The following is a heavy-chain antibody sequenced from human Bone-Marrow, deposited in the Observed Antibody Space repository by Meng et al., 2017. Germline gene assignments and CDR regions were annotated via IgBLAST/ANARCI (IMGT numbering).Heavy chain of an antibody. CDR1: CGSFSGYY. CDR3: ARRVHDGSGHHYFDY. J-gene: IGHJ4*02. CDR2: INHSGST. V-gene: IGHV4-34*01. D-gene: IGHD3-22*01. Sequence: QVQLQQWGAGLLKPSETLSLTCAVYCGSFSGYYWSWIRQPPGKGLEWIGEINHSGSTNYNPSLKSRVTISVDTSKNQFSLKLSSVTAADTAVYYCARRVHDGSGHHYFDYWGQGTLVTVSS.